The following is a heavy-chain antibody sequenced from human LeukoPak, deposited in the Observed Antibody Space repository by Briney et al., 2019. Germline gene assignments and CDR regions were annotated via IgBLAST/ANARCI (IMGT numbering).Heavy chain of an antibody. CDR1: GFTFSGSA. CDR3: ANYYMHV. Sequence: GGSLRLSCAASGFTFSGSAMHWVGQASGKGLEWVGRIKSKANSYATAYAASVKGRFTISRDDSKNTAYLQMNSLKTEDTAVYYCANYYMHVWGKGTTVTVSS. V-gene: IGHV3-73*01. CDR2: IKSKANSYAT. J-gene: IGHJ6*03.